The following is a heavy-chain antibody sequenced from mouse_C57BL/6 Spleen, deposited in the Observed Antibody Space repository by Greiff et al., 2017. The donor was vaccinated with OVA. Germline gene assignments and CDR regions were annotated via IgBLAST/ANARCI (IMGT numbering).Heavy chain of an antibody. V-gene: IGHV14-1*01. Sequence: VQLQQSGAELVRPGASVKLSCTASGFNIKDYYMHWVKQRPEQGLEWIGRIDPEDGDTEYAPKFQGKVTMTADTSSNTAYLQLSSLTSEDTAVYYCTTLYDYAFMDYWGQGTSVTVSS. CDR2: IDPEDGDT. D-gene: IGHD2-4*01. CDR3: TTLYDYAFMDY. CDR1: GFNIKDYY. J-gene: IGHJ4*01.